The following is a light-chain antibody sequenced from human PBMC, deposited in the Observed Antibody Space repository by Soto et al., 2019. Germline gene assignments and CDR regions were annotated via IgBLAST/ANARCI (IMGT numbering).Light chain of an antibody. V-gene: IGKV4-1*01. CDR3: QQYYTTPVT. CDR1: QTVLHGSNY. J-gene: IGKJ1*01. CDR2: WAS. Sequence: DIVMTQSPGSLAVSLGERATINCKSSQTVLHGSNYLAWYQQKTGQPPKLLIYWASTRESGVPDRFSASGSGTDFTLTISSLQAEDVAVYYCQQYYTTPVTFGQGTKVELK.